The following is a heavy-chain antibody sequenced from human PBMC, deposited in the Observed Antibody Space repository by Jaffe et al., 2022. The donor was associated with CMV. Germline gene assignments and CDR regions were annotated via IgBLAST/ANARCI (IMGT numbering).Heavy chain of an antibody. J-gene: IGHJ4*02. V-gene: IGHV3-33*08. Sequence: QVQLVESGGGVVQPGRSLRLSCAASGFTFSSHGMHWVRQAPGKGLEWVALIWFDGSNKYHADSVKGRFTISRDNSKNTLYLQMNSLRAEDTAVYYCARHYISGWADYWGQGTLVTVSS. CDR3: ARHYISGWADY. D-gene: IGHD6-19*01. CDR1: GFTFSSHG. CDR2: IWFDGSNK.